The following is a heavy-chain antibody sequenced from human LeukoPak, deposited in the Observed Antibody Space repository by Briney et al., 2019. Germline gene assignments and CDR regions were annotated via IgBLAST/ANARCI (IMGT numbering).Heavy chain of an antibody. V-gene: IGHV4-31*03. CDR3: ARGGNLVYLFDP. J-gene: IGHJ5*02. CDR2: IYYSGST. D-gene: IGHD3-16*01. CDR1: GGSISSGGYY. Sequence: PSQTLSLTCTVSGGSISSGGYYWSWIRQHPGKGLEWVGYIYYSGSTYYNPSLKSRVTISVDTSKNQFSLKLSSVTAADTAVYYCARGGNLVYLFDPWGQGTLVTVSS.